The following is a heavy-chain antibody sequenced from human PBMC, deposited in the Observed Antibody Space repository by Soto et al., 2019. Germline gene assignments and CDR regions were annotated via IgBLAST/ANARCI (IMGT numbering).Heavy chain of an antibody. CDR3: ARRGYYDSSGYAFDI. Sequence: SETLSLTCAVSGGSISSSNWWVWVRQPPGKGLEWIGEMYHSGSTNYNPSLKSRVTISVDKSKNQFSLKLSSVTAADTAVYYCARRGYYDSSGYAFDIWGQGTMVTVS. CDR1: GGSISSSNW. CDR2: MYHSGST. D-gene: IGHD3-22*01. V-gene: IGHV4-4*02. J-gene: IGHJ3*02.